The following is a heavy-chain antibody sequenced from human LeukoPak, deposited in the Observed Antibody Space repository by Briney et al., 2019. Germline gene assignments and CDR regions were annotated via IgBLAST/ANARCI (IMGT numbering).Heavy chain of an antibody. CDR1: GDTVSSNSAT. Sequence: SQTLSLTCAISGDTVSSNSATWNWIRQSPSRGLEWLGRTYYGSKWYNDYAVSVKSRITINPDTSKNQFSLQLNSVTPEDTAVYYCARAGVWGNWYFDLWGRGTLVTVSS. CDR2: TYYGSKWYN. CDR3: ARAGVWGNWYFDL. V-gene: IGHV6-1*01. D-gene: IGHD7-27*01. J-gene: IGHJ2*01.